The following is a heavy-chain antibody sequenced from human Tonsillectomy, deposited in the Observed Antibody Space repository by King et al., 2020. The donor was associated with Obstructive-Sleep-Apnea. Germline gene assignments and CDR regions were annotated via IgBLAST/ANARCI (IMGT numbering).Heavy chain of an antibody. Sequence: QLQESGPGLVRPSQTLSLTCALSGGSISSNGYYWNWIRQYPGKGLEWIGYIYSGGTTYYNPSLKSRFTISIDTSKNQFSLSLSSVTAADTAVYFCARDVSAIGGFDYWGQGTLVTVSS. D-gene: IGHD2-15*01. CDR2: IYSGGTT. CDR1: GGSISSNGYY. CDR3: ARDVSAIGGFDY. V-gene: IGHV4-31*11. J-gene: IGHJ4*02.